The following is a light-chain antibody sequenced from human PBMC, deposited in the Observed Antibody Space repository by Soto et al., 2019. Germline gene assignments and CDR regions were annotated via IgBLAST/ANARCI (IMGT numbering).Light chain of an antibody. CDR1: QVIKNY. J-gene: IGKJ2*02. V-gene: IGKV1-33*01. CDR3: QQFDSVPCT. CDR2: DAS. Sequence: IQMTQAPSSLSAAVGDRVTITCQASQVIKNYLIWYQQKPGKAPKLLIYDASSLGTGVSSRFSGSGSGTYFTLTISSLQPEDIATYYCQQFDSVPCTFGQGTRLEIK.